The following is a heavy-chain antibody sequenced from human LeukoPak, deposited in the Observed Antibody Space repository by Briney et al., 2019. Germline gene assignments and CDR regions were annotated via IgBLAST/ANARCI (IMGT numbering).Heavy chain of an antibody. J-gene: IGHJ6*04. D-gene: IGHD3-3*01. V-gene: IGHV3-30*02. CDR2: IQYDAGNE. Sequence: PGGSLRLSCAASGFIFDDYGIHWVRQAPGKGLEWVAFIQYDAGNEYYGDSVEGRFTVSRDNSRNTLYLQMSSLEIEDTALYYCAKGTAGFLEDGVDVWGKGTTVTVSS. CDR3: AKGTAGFLEDGVDV. CDR1: GFIFDDYG.